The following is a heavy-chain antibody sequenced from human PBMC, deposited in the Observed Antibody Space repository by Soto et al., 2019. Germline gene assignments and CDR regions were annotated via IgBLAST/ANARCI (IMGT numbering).Heavy chain of an antibody. D-gene: IGHD3-10*01. J-gene: IGHJ4*02. CDR2: ISGSSTTV. CDR1: AFTFSSYS. Sequence: PGGSLRLSCAASAFTFSSYSMNWVRQAPGKGLEWVSYISGSSTTVYYADSVKGRFTISRDNAKNSLYLQMNSLRDEDTAVYYCARDGYGSGSYRYYFDYWGQGILVTVSS. V-gene: IGHV3-48*02. CDR3: ARDGYGSGSYRYYFDY.